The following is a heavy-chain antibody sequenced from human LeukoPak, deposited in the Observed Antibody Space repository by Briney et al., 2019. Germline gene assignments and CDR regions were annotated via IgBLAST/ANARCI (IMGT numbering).Heavy chain of an antibody. J-gene: IGHJ4*02. CDR3: ARGYSSGWYYFDY. V-gene: IGHV3-53*01. D-gene: IGHD6-19*01. CDR2: IYSVGST. Sequence: GGSLRLSCAASGFTVSSNYMSWVRQAPGKGLEWVSVIYSVGSTYYADSVKGRFTISRDNSKNTLYLQMNSLRAEDTAVYYCARGYSSGWYYFDYWGQGTLVTVSS. CDR1: GFTVSSNY.